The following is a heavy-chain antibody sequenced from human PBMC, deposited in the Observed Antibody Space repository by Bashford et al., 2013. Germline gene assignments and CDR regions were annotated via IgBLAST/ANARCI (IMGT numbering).Heavy chain of an antibody. D-gene: IGHD3-16*01. Sequence: SETLSLTCAVYGGSFSGYYWSWIRQPPGKGLEWIGEINHSGSTNYNPSLKSRVTISVDTSKNQFSLKLSSVTAADTAVYYCARADDDLVFWGYFHYWGQGTLVTVSS. V-gene: IGHV4-34*01. CDR1: GGSFSGYY. CDR2: INHSGST. J-gene: IGHJ4*02. CDR3: ARADDDLVFWGYFHY.